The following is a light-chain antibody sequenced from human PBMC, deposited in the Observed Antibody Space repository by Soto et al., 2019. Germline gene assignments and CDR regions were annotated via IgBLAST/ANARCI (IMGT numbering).Light chain of an antibody. Sequence: DIQMTQSPSSLSASVGDRVTITCRASQGISNYLAWYQQKPGKVPKLLIYAASTLQSGVPSRFSGSGSGPDFTLPISSLQHEDVATYYCQKYNSAPWTFGQGTKVEIK. J-gene: IGKJ1*01. CDR1: QGISNY. CDR3: QKYNSAPWT. CDR2: AAS. V-gene: IGKV1-27*01.